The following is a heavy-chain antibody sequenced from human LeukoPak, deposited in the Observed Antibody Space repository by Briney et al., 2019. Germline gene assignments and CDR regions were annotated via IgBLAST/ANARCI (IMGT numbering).Heavy chain of an antibody. D-gene: IGHD3-22*01. Sequence: GASVKVSCKASGYTFTSYGISWVRQAPGQGLEWMGWISAYNGNTNYAQKLQGRVTMTTDTSTSTAYMELRSLRSDDTAVYYCARGFYYYDSSGYGGDDYWGQGTLVTVSS. J-gene: IGHJ4*02. V-gene: IGHV1-18*01. CDR3: ARGFYYYDSSGYGGDDY. CDR1: GYTFTSYG. CDR2: ISAYNGNT.